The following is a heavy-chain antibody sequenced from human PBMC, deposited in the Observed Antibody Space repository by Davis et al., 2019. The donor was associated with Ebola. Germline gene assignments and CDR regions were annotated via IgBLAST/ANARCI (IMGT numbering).Heavy chain of an antibody. V-gene: IGHV5-51*01. J-gene: IGHJ6*02. D-gene: IGHD6-13*01. CDR1: GYSFTSYW. Sequence: QVSCKGSGYSFTSYWIVWVRQMPGKGLEWMGIIYPGDSDTRYSPSFQGQVTISADKSISTAYLQWSSLKASDTAMYYCARLLIAAAGTTYYYGMDVWGQGTTVTVSS. CDR3: ARLLIAAAGTTYYYGMDV. CDR2: IYPGDSDT.